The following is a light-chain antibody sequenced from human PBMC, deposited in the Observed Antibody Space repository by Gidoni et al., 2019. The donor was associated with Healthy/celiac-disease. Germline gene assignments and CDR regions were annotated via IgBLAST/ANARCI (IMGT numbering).Light chain of an antibody. CDR1: QSVSTN. J-gene: IGKJ2*01. V-gene: IGKV3-15*01. CDR2: GAS. CDR3: QQYNNWPPMYT. Sequence: IVMTQSPATLSGSPGERATLSCRASQSVSTNLAWYQQKHGQAPRLLIYGASTRATGIPARFSGSGSGTEFTLTISSLQSEDFAVYYCQQYNNWPPMYTFGQGTKLEIK.